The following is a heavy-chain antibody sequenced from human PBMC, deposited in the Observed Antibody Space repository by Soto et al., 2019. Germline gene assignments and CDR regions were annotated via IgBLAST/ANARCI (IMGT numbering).Heavy chain of an antibody. J-gene: IGHJ4*02. Sequence: GGSLGLSCAASGFTFGTYTMNWVRQAPGKGLEWVSALGGGGDTHYAESVKGRFTISRDYSKNILLLQMNSLRDEDSAIYCTKDRHPDGIWTFDFWGQGTLVTVSS. V-gene: IGHV3-23*01. D-gene: IGHD3-9*01. CDR2: LGGGGDT. CDR1: GFTFGTYT. CDR3: TKDRHPDGIWTFDF.